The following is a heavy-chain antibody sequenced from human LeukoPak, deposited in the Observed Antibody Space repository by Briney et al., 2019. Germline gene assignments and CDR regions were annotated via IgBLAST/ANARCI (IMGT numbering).Heavy chain of an antibody. V-gene: IGHV4-34*04. CDR1: GGSFTGYY. D-gene: IGHD6-13*01. Sequence: SESLSLTCAVYGGSFTGYYWSWIRPPPGEGLGWIGEINHIVNTNNNPSLTSRATISVDTSKNQFSLKLSSVTAADTAVYYCASGIAAAGTWFDPWGQGTLVTVSS. CDR3: ASGIAAAGTWFDP. J-gene: IGHJ5*02. CDR2: INHIVNT.